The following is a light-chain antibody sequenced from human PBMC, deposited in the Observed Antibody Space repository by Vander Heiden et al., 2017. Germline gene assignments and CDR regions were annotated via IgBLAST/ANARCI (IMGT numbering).Light chain of an antibody. Sequence: AIQLTKSPSSLSASVGDRVTITCRASQGISSALAWYQQKPGKAPKLLIYDASSLESGVPSRFSGSGSGTDFTLTISSLQLEDFATYYCQQFNSYPHTFGGGTKVEIK. CDR1: QGISSA. CDR2: DAS. CDR3: QQFNSYPHT. V-gene: IGKV1-13*02. J-gene: IGKJ4*01.